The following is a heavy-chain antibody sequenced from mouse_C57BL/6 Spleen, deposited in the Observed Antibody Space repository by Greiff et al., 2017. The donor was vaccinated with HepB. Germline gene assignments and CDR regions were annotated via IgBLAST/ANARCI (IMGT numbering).Heavy chain of an antibody. J-gene: IGHJ3*01. D-gene: IGHD1-1*01. V-gene: IGHV1-64*01. CDR3: APYYYGSSYGLAY. Sequence: VQLQQPGAELVKPGASVKLSCKASGYTFTSYWMHWVKQRPGQGLEWIGMIHPNSGSTNYNEKFKSKATLTVDKSSSTAYMQLSSLTYEDSAVYYCAPYYYGSSYGLAYWGQGTLVTVSA. CDR1: GYTFTSYW. CDR2: IHPNSGST.